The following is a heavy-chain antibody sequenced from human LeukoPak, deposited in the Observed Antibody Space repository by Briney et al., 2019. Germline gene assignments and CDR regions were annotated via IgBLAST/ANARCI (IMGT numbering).Heavy chain of an antibody. D-gene: IGHD1-1*01. CDR3: ASSGVTNWDYFDY. V-gene: IGHV3-30*03. Sequence: GGSLRLSCAASGFTFSSYGMHWVRQTPGKGLEWVAVISYDGSKKYYADSVKGRFTISRDNSENTLYLQMNSLRAEDTAVYYCASSGVTNWDYFDYWGQGTLVTVSS. CDR1: GFTFSSYG. J-gene: IGHJ4*02. CDR2: ISYDGSKK.